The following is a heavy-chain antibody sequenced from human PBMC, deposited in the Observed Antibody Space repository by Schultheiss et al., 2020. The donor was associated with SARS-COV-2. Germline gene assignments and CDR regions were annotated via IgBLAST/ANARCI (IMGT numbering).Heavy chain of an antibody. Sequence: SETLSLTCTVSGGSISSGGYYWSWICQHPGKGLEWIGYIYYSGSTNYNPSLKSRVTISVDTSKNQFSLKLSSVTAADTAVYYCASTVVEDYGDYVDYWGQGTLVTVSS. V-gene: IGHV4-61*08. CDR1: GGSISSGGYY. D-gene: IGHD4-17*01. J-gene: IGHJ4*02. CDR3: ASTVVEDYGDYVDY. CDR2: IYYSGST.